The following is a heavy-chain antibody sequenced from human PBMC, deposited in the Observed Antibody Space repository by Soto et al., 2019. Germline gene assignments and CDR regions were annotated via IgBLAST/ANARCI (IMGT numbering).Heavy chain of an antibody. J-gene: IGHJ6*01. V-gene: IGHV4-61*01. CDR3: ARLVXIVATITYEDYYYGMDV. D-gene: IGHD5-12*01. CDR2: IYYSGST. Sequence: PSGTLSLTCTVSGGSVSSGSYYWSWIRQPPGKGLEWIGYIYYSGSTNYNPSLKSRVTISVDTSKNQFSLKLSSVTAADTAVYYCARLVXIVATITYEDYYYGMDVWGQGTTVTVSS. CDR1: GGSVSSGSYY.